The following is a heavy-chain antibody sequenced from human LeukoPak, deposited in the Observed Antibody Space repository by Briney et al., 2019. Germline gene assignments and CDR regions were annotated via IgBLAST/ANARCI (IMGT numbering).Heavy chain of an antibody. CDR2: INTDTRNP. CDR1: GGTFSSYA. J-gene: IGHJ4*02. V-gene: IGHV7-4-1*02. Sequence: ASVKVSCKASGGTFSSYAISWVRQAPGQGLEWMGWINTDTRNPTYAQGFTGRFVFSLDTSISTAYLQISSLEAEDIAVYYCARKVLGYNYADFWGQGTLVTVSS. D-gene: IGHD5-18*01. CDR3: ARKVLGYNYADF.